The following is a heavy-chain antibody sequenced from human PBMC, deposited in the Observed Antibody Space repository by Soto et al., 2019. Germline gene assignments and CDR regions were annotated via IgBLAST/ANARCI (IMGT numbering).Heavy chain of an antibody. D-gene: IGHD3-3*01. J-gene: IGHJ5*02. CDR2: IYWDGDK. Sequence: QINLIESGPTLVKPTQTLTLTCTFSGFSLSTSGAAVGWVRQPPGRALEWLALIYWDGDKRYNASLGNRLTITKDTSMNQVVLTLTNVDPADTATYYCAHRATMTIFGLIIDNGIWFGPWGQGTRVNVSS. V-gene: IGHV2-5*02. CDR3: AHRATMTIFGLIIDNGIWFGP. CDR1: GFSLSTSGAA.